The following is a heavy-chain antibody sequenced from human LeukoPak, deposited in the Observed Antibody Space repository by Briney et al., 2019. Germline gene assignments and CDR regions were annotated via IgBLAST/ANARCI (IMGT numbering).Heavy chain of an antibody. D-gene: IGHD3-3*01. J-gene: IGHJ5*02. V-gene: IGHV1-18*01. CDR3: ARVCLITISENWFDP. CDR1: GDSFTTFG. CDR2: ISPYNGNT. Sequence: ASVKVSCKASGDSFTTFGINWVRQAPGQGLEWMGWISPYNGNTNYAQKLQGRVTMTTDTSTTTAYMELRSLRPDDTAVYYCARVCLITISENWFDPWGQGTLVTVSS.